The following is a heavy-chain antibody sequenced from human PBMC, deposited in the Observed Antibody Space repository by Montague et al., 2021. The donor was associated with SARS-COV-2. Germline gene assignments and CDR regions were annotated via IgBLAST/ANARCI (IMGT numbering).Heavy chain of an antibody. CDR1: GFIVRANY. J-gene: IGHJ6*02. CDR3: AGKVLVGTGNYGMDV. V-gene: IGHV3-53*01. CDR2: MYSSGTI. Sequence: SLRLSLSASGFIVRANYMTWVRQAPGKGLEWVSVMYSSGTIYYSNSVRGRFTISRDNSKNTLYLQMNSLRADDTAVYYCAGKVLVGTGNYGMDVWGQGTTVTVSS. D-gene: IGHD1-1*01.